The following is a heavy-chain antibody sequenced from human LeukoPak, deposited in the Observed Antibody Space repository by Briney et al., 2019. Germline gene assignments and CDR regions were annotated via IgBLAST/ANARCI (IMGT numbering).Heavy chain of an antibody. CDR2: ISYDGSNT. CDR1: GXTFSSYG. Sequence: GGSLRLSCAASGXTFSSYGMHWVRQAPGKGLEWVAVISYDGSNTYYAASVKGRFTISRDNSKNTLYLQMNSLRAEDTAVYYCAKSMVRGVPYYFDYWGQGTLVTVSS. CDR3: AKSMVRGVPYYFDY. V-gene: IGHV3-30*18. D-gene: IGHD3-10*01. J-gene: IGHJ4*02.